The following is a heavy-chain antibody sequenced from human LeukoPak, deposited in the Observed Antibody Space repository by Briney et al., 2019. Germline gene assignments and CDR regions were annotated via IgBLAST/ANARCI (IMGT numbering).Heavy chain of an antibody. CDR3: ARGPDYGDYPGLDY. CDR1: GFTFSSYW. J-gene: IGHJ4*02. Sequence: GGSLRLSCAASGFTFSSYWMHWVRQAPGKGLVWVSRINTDGSSTSYADSVKGRFTISRDNAKNTLYLQMNSLRAEDTAVYYCARGPDYGDYPGLDYWGRGTLVTVSS. V-gene: IGHV3-74*01. CDR2: INTDGSST. D-gene: IGHD4-17*01.